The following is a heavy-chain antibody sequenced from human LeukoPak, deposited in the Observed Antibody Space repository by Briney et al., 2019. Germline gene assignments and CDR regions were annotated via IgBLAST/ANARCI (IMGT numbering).Heavy chain of an antibody. J-gene: IGHJ4*02. CDR1: GFTFNNYA. CDR2: INPNSGGT. V-gene: IGHV1-2*02. Sequence: PGGSLRLSCAASGFTFNNYAMHWVRQAPGQGLEWMGWINPNSGGTNYAQKFQGRVTMTRDTSISTAYMELSRLRSDDTAVYYCAVLHMVRGVIIRNQDWGQGTLVTVSS. CDR3: AVLHMVRGVIIRNQD. D-gene: IGHD3-10*01.